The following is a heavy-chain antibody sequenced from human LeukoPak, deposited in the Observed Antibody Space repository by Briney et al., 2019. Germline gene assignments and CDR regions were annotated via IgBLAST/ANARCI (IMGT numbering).Heavy chain of an antibody. J-gene: IGHJ4*02. D-gene: IGHD5-24*01. Sequence: SETLSLTCTVSGGSISSYYWSWIRQPPGKGLEWIGYIYYSGSTNYNPSLKSRVTISVDTSKNQFSPKLSSVTAADTAVYYCARHRDGYNLWGQGTLVTVSS. V-gene: IGHV4-59*08. CDR3: ARHRDGYNL. CDR1: GGSISSYY. CDR2: IYYSGST.